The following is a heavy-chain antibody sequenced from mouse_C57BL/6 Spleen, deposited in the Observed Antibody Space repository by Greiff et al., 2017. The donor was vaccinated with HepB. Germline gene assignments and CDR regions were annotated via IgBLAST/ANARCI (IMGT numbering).Heavy chain of an antibody. J-gene: IGHJ4*01. V-gene: IGHV5-12*01. CDR2: ISNGGGST. D-gene: IGHD1-1*01. CDR3: ARGGYGRHYYAMDY. CDR1: GFTFSDYY. Sequence: DVKLVESGGGLVQPGGSLKLSCAASGFTFSDYYMYWVRQTPEKRLEWVAYISNGGGSTYYPDTVKGRFTISRDNAKNTLYLQMSRLKSEDTAMYYCARGGYGRHYYAMDYWGQGTSVTVSS.